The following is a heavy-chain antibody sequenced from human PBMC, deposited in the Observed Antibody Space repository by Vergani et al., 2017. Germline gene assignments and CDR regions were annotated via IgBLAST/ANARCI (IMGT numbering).Heavy chain of an antibody. CDR3: ARDSSPDYYGSGVDAFDI. Sequence: QVQLVQSGAEVKKPGASVKVSCKASGYTFTSYYMHWVRQAPGQGLEWMGIINPSGGSTSYAQKFQGRVTMTRDTSTSTVYMELSSLRSEDTAVYYCARDSSPDYYGSGVDAFDIWGQGTMVTVSS. CDR1: GYTFTSYY. V-gene: IGHV1-46*01. CDR2: INPSGGST. J-gene: IGHJ3*02. D-gene: IGHD3-10*01.